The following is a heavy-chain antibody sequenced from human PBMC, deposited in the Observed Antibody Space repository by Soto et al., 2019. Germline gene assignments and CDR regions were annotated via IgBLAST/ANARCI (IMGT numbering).Heavy chain of an antibody. J-gene: IGHJ4*02. CDR1: GFTFSNAW. CDR3: TTDPYYYDSSGYYPFGY. CDR2: IKSKTDGGTT. Sequence: EVQLVESGGGLVKPGGSLRLSCAASGFTFSNAWMSWVRQAPGKGLEWVGRIKSKTDGGTTDYAAPVKGRFTISRDDSKTTLYLQMNSLKTEDTAVYYCTTDPYYYDSSGYYPFGYWGQGTLVTVSS. D-gene: IGHD3-22*01. V-gene: IGHV3-15*01.